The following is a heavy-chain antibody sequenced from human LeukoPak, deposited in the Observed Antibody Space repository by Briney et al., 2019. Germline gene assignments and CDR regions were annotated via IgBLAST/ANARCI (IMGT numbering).Heavy chain of an antibody. CDR1: GFTFTRNC. CDR2: IPHDGSNA. V-gene: IGHV3-30-3*01. D-gene: IGHD3-3*01. J-gene: IGHJ5*02. Sequence: GGSLRLSCVASGFTFTRNCMHWVRQARGRGLEWVASIPHDGSNAYYADSVKGRFTISRDDSKNTQYLQMNSLRIEDSAVYYCATGSDFYYASWGQGTLVTVSS. CDR3: ATGSDFYYAS.